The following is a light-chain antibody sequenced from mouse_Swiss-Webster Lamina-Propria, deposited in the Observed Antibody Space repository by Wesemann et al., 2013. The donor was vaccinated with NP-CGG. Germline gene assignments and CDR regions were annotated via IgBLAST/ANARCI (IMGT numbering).Light chain of an antibody. J-gene: IGKJ5*01. Sequence: DIVMTQSQKFMSTSVGDRVSVTCKASQNVGTNVAWYQQKPGQSPKALIYSASYRYSGVPDRFTGSGSGTDFTLTISNVQSEDLAEYFCQQYNSYPLTFGAGTKRGAET. CDR3: QQYNSYPLT. CDR1: QNVGTN. V-gene: IGKV6-15*01. CDR2: SAS.